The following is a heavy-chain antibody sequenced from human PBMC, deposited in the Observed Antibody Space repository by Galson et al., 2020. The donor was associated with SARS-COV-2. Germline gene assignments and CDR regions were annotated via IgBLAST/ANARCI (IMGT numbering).Heavy chain of an antibody. CDR3: ARVGDCSGGICYGAEYFQH. J-gene: IGHJ1*01. V-gene: IGHV3-11*04. D-gene: IGHD2-15*01. Sequence: GESLKISCAASGFKFSDYFMSWVRQAPGKGLKWVSYISSSGSYINYADSVKGRFTISRDNAKNSLNLQMNSLRVEDTAVYYCARVGDCSGGICYGAEYFQHWGQGTLVTVSS. CDR2: ISSSGSYI. CDR1: GFKFSDYF.